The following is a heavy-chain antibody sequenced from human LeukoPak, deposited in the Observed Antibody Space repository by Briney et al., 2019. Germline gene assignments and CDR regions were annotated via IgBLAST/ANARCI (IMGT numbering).Heavy chain of an antibody. CDR2: IYSGGST. J-gene: IGHJ4*02. V-gene: IGHV3-53*01. D-gene: IGHD6-13*01. CDR1: GFTVSSNY. Sequence: PGGSLRLSCAASGFTVSSNYMSWVRQAPGKGLEWVSIIYSGGSTFYADSVKGRFTISRDNSKNTLYLQMNSLRAEDTAVYYCARETIAAAGTLFDYWGQGTLVTVSS. CDR3: ARETIAAAGTLFDY.